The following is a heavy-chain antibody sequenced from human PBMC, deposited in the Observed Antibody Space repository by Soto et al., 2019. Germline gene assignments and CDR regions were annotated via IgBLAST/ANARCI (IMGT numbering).Heavy chain of an antibody. CDR3: ARRSRDSGSWYYFDY. CDR1: GGTFSSYA. D-gene: IGHD1-26*01. CDR2: IIPIFGTA. V-gene: IGHV1-69*01. Sequence: QVQLVQSGAEVKKPGSSVMVSCKASGGTFSSYAISWVRQAPGQGLEWMGGIIPIFGTANYAQKFQGRVTITADESTSTAYMEMSSLRSENTAVYYGARRSRDSGSWYYFDYWGQGTLVTVSS. J-gene: IGHJ4*02.